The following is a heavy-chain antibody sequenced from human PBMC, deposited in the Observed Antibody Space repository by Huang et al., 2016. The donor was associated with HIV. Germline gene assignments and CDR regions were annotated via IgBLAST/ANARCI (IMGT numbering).Heavy chain of an antibody. CDR3: ARQTAPDKGYYDFFLRY. V-gene: IGHV4-39*01. CDR2: VSVRGKG. D-gene: IGHD3-22*01. Sequence: QLQLQESGPGQVFPSEPLSLTRGVSGGSVDDRRYYWSWIRQPPGRGLEWIGGVSVRGKGYYNPSLKSRVIMSVDASNNRFFLTVRGMTPGDTAIYYCARQTAPDKGYYDFFLRYWGQGTPVIVSS. J-gene: IGHJ4*03. CDR1: GGSVDDRRYY.